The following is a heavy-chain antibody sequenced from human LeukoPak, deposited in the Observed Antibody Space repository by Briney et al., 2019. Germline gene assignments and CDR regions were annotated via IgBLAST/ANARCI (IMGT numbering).Heavy chain of an antibody. CDR1: GGSISSYY. CDR2: IYYSGTT. J-gene: IGHJ6*02. V-gene: IGHV4-59*08. CDR3: ARSYSSTGYYYYGMDV. D-gene: IGHD2-2*01. Sequence: SETLSLTGSVSGGSISSYYWSWIRQPPGKGLEWIGFIYYSGTTTYNSSLQSRVTISLDTSRNQFSLKLSSVTAADTAVYYCARSYSSTGYYYYGMDVWGQGTAVTVSS.